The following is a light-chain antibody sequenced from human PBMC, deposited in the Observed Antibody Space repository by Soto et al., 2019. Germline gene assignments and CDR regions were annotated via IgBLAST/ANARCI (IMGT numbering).Light chain of an antibody. Sequence: EIVLTQSPATLSLSPGERATLSCRASQVIPSNYLAWYQQKPGQAPRLLIYDASSRATGIPDRFSGSGSGTDFTLTISRLEPEDLGVYYCQQYGYSPPWTFGQGTKVEI. CDR3: QQYGYSPPWT. CDR1: QVIPSNY. V-gene: IGKV3-20*01. J-gene: IGKJ1*01. CDR2: DAS.